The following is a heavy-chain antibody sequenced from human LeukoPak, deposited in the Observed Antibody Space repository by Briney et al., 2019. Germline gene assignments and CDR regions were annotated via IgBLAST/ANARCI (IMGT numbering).Heavy chain of an antibody. V-gene: IGHV3-30*02. D-gene: IGHD4-17*01. CDR3: AKCPTTYGEYEGDYFDY. CDR2: IRYDGSNK. CDR1: GFTFSSYG. J-gene: IGHJ4*02. Sequence: GGSLRLSCAASGFTFSSYGMHWVRQAPGKGLEWVAFIRYDGSNKYYADSVKGRFTISRDNSKNTLYLQMNSLRAEDTAVYYCAKCPTTYGEYEGDYFDYWGQGTLVTVSS.